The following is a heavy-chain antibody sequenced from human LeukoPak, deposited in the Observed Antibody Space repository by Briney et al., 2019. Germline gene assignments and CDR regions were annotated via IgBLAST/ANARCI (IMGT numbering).Heavy chain of an antibody. CDR1: GGTFSSYA. V-gene: IGHV1-69*04. Sequence: ASVKVSCKASGGTFSSYAISWVRQAPGQGLEWMGRIIPILGIANYAQKFQGRVTITADKSTSTAYMELSSLRSEDTAVYYCARGQNQLDIVVVPAAIWYYYGMDVWGQGTTVTVSS. J-gene: IGHJ6*02. CDR2: IIPILGIA. D-gene: IGHD2-2*01. CDR3: ARGQNQLDIVVVPAAIWYYYGMDV.